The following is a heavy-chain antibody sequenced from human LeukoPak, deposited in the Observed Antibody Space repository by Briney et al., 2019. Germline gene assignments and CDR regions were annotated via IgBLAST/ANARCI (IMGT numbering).Heavy chain of an antibody. CDR2: IKEDGSKK. D-gene: IGHD2-15*01. J-gene: IGHJ4*02. V-gene: IGHV3-7*01. CDR1: GFTFSNDW. Sequence: PGGSLRLSCAASGFTFSNDWMSWVRQAPGKGLEWVAHIKEDGSKKYYVDSVRGRFTISRENAKSSLYLQRTILRAEDTAVYFCARDILRGVVVVAATSDFWGEGTLVTVSS. CDR3: ARDILRGVVVVAATSDF.